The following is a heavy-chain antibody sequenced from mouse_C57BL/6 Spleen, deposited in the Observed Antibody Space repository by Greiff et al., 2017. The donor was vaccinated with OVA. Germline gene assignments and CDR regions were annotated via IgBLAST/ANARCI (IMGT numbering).Heavy chain of an antibody. V-gene: IGHV3-6*01. CDR1: GYSFTSCWY. CDR3: ARGYYGSRGYFDV. J-gene: IGHJ1*03. Sequence: VQLQEPGPGLVKPSPSLSLTCSVTGYSFTSCWYWNWIRQFPGNHLEWVVYISYAGSNNYNPTLKNRTSITRDTSKTQFFLKLNSVTTEDTATYYCARGYYGSRGYFDVWGTGTTVTVSS. D-gene: IGHD1-1*01. CDR2: ISYAGSN.